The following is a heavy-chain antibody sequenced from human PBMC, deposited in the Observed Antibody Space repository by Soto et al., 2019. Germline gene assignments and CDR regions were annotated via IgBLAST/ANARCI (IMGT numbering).Heavy chain of an antibody. D-gene: IGHD3-16*01. CDR3: ARDLGGVPPYYYYGMGV. CDR1: GGTFSSYT. Sequence: SVKVSCKASGGTFSSYTISWVRQAPGQGLEWMGRIIPILGIANYAQKFQGRVTITADKSTSTAYMELSSLRSEDTAVYYCARDLGGVPPYYYYGMGVWGQGTTVTVSS. CDR2: IIPILGIA. V-gene: IGHV1-69*04. J-gene: IGHJ6*02.